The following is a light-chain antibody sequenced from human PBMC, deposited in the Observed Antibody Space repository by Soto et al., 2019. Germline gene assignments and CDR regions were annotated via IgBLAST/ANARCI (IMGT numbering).Light chain of an antibody. CDR3: QQFSSYPLT. CDR2: DAS. CDR1: QTVRNNY. J-gene: IGKJ4*01. Sequence: EFVLTQSPGTLSLSPGEIANLSFSASQTVRNNYLAWYQQKPGQAPRLLIYDASSRATGIPDRFSGGGSGTDFTLTISRLEPEDFAVYYCQQFSSYPLTFGGGTKVDIK. V-gene: IGKV3-20*01.